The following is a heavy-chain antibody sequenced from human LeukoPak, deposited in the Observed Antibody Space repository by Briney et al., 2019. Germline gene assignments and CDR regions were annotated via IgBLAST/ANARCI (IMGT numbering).Heavy chain of an antibody. V-gene: IGHV4-4*07. J-gene: IGHJ6*03. CDR1: GVSISSYY. CDR3: ARDKKGWELLSRRIDYYYVDV. Sequence: SETLSLTCTVSGVSISSYYWTWIRQSAGKGLEWIGRIYTSGSTYYNPSLKSRVSMSVDTSKNQFSLKLSSVTAADTAVYYCARDKKGWELLSRRIDYYYVDVWGKGTTVTVSS. CDR2: IYTSGST. D-gene: IGHD1-26*01.